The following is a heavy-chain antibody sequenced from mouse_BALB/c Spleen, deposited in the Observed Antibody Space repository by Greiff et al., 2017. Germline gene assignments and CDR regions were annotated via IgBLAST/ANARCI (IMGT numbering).Heavy chain of an antibody. CDR2: IWAGGST. J-gene: IGHJ3*01. CDR3: ASDYYGSSWFAY. D-gene: IGHD1-1*01. CDR1: GFSLTSYG. Sequence: VKLQESGPGLVAPSQSLSITCTVSGFSLTSYGVHWVRQPPGKGLEWLGVIWAGGSTNYNSALMSRLSISKDNSKSQVFLKMNSLQTDDTAMDYCASDYYGSSWFAYWGQGTLVTVSA. V-gene: IGHV2-9*02.